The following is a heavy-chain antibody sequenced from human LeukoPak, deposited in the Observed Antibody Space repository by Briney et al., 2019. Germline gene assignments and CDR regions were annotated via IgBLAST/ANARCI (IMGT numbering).Heavy chain of an antibody. V-gene: IGHV3-23*01. J-gene: IGHJ6*03. CDR1: GFTFSSYA. Sequence: AGGSLRLSCAASGFTFSSYAMSWVRQAPGKGLEWVSTISVSGGSTYYADSVKGRFTISRDNSKNTLYLQMNSLRADDTAVYYCAKDQPHIIMVRGVPRNYYYMDVWGKGTTVTVSS. D-gene: IGHD3-10*01. CDR2: ISVSGGST. CDR3: AKDQPHIIMVRGVPRNYYYMDV.